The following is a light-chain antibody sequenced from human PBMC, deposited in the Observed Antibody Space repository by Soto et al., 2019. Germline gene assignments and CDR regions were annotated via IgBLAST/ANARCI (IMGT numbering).Light chain of an antibody. Sequence: QLVLTQSFSASASLGSSVKLTCTLSSGHSSYIIAWHQQQPGKAPRYLMKLEGSGSYNKGSGVPDRFSGSSSGADRYLTISNLQFEDEADYYCETWDSNPRVFGGGTKLTVL. CDR2: LEGSGSY. CDR1: SGHSSYI. CDR3: ETWDSNPRV. V-gene: IGLV4-60*02. J-gene: IGLJ3*02.